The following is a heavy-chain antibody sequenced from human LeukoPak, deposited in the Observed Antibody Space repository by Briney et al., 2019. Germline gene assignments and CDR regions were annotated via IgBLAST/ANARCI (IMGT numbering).Heavy chain of an antibody. CDR3: ARPSGSYSFDYYYYYGMDV. D-gene: IGHD1-26*01. J-gene: IGHJ6*02. CDR1: GYTFTSYD. CDR2: MNPNSGNT. Sequence: ASVKVSCKASGYTFTSYDINWVRQATGQGLEWMGWMNPNSGNTGYAQKFQGRVTMTRNTSISTAYMELSSLRSEDTAVYYCARPSGSYSFDYYYYYGMDVWGQGTTVTVSS. V-gene: IGHV1-8*01.